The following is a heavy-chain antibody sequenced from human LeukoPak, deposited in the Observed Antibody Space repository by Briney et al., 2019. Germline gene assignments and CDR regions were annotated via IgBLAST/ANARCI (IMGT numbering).Heavy chain of an antibody. Sequence: GESLKISCKGSGYSFTSYWIGWVRQMPGKGLEWMGTIYPGDSDTRYSPSFQGQVTISADKSISTAYLQWSSRKASDTAMYYCARYYYGSGSYSTNDYWGQGTLVTVSS. CDR2: IYPGDSDT. CDR1: GYSFTSYW. CDR3: ARYYYGSGSYSTNDY. V-gene: IGHV5-51*01. D-gene: IGHD3-10*01. J-gene: IGHJ4*02.